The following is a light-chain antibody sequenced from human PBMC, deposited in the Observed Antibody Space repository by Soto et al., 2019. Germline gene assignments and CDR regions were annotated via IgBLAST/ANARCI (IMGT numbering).Light chain of an antibody. CDR2: DAS. CDR1: QSVTNSY. CDR3: QQYGSLPQT. J-gene: IGKJ2*01. V-gene: IGKV3-20*01. Sequence: EIVLTQSPGSLSLSPGERATLSCRASQSVTNSYLAWYQQKPGQAPRLLMYDASTRATGIPDRFSGSGSGTDFTLTISRLEPEAFAVYYCQQYGSLPQTFGQGTKLEIK.